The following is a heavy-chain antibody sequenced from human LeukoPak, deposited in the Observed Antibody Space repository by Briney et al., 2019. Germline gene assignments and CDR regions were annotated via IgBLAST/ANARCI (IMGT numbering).Heavy chain of an antibody. CDR1: GFTVSSNY. D-gene: IGHD2-15*01. CDR2: IYSGGST. V-gene: IGHV3-66*02. J-gene: IGHJ4*02. CDR3: AGDLDCSGGSCYSY. Sequence: GGSLRLXCAASGFTVSSNYMSWVRQAPGKGLEWVSVIYSGGSTYYADSVKGRFTISRDNSKNSLYLQMNSLRAEDTAVYYCAGDLDCSGGSCYSYWGQGTLVTVSS.